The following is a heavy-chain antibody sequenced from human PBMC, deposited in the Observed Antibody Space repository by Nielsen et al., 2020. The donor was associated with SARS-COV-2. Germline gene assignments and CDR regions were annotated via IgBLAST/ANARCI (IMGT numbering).Heavy chain of an antibody. D-gene: IGHD4-17*01. Sequence: GGSLRLSCVGSGFTFDDYAMHWVRQAPGKGLEWVSGISWNSVSIDYADSVKGRFTISRDNAKSSLYLQMNSLRAEDTAFYYCAKVYGDYVGFFDVWGRGTLVTVS. CDR2: ISWNSVSI. J-gene: IGHJ2*01. CDR1: GFTFDDYA. CDR3: AKVYGDYVGFFDV. V-gene: IGHV3-9*01.